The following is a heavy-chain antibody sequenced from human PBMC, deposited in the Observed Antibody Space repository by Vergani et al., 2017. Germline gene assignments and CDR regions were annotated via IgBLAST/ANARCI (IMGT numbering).Heavy chain of an antibody. D-gene: IGHD6-19*01. V-gene: IGHV1-2*02. Sequence: QVQLVQSGAEVKKPGASVKVFCKASGDTFTGYYMHLVRQAPGQGLEWMGWINPNSGGTNYAQKFQGRVTMTRDTSISTAYMELSRLRSDDTAVYYCAREEAGGWGPAEHWGQGTLVTVSS. CDR1: GDTFTGYY. CDR2: INPNSGGT. J-gene: IGHJ1*01. CDR3: AREEAGGWGPAEH.